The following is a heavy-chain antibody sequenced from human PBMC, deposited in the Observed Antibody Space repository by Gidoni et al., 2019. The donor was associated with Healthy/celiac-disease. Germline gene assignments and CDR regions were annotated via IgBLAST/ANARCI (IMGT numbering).Heavy chain of an antibody. Sequence: QVQLVQSGAAGKKPGASVKVSCKASGYTFTSYAMHWVRQAPGQRLEWMGWINAGNGNTKYSQKFQGRVTITRDTSASTAYMELSSLRSEDTAVYYCARARGGAAAGTFDYWGQGTLVTVSS. CDR3: ARARGGAAAGTFDY. CDR2: INAGNGNT. D-gene: IGHD6-13*01. J-gene: IGHJ4*02. CDR1: GYTFTSYA. V-gene: IGHV1-3*01.